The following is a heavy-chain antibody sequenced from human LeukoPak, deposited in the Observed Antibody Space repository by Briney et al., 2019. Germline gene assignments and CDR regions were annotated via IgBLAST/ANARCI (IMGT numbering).Heavy chain of an antibody. CDR1: GFDFTTYW. Sequence: GESLKISCQGSGFDFTTYWIGWVRQIPGKGLEWMGIVYPGDSDTRYSPSFQGQVTISADRSISTAYLQWNSLKASDTAMYFCARQPGTGANRNAFDLWGQGTKVTVSS. D-gene: IGHD4/OR15-4a*01. J-gene: IGHJ3*01. V-gene: IGHV5-51*01. CDR2: VYPGDSDT. CDR3: ARQPGTGANRNAFDL.